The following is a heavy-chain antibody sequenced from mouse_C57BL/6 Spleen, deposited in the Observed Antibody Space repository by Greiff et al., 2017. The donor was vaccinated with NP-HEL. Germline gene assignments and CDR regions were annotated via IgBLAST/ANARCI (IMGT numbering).Heavy chain of an antibody. V-gene: IGHV1-15*01. D-gene: IGHD6-5*01. J-gene: IGHJ4*01. CDR1: GYTFTDYE. CDR3: TRPYDYYAMDY. Sequence: QVQLKESGAELVRPGASVTLSCKASGYTFTDYEMHWVKQTPVHGLEWIGAIDPETGGTAYNQKFKGKAILTADKSSSTAYMELRSLTSEDSAVYYCTRPYDYYAMDYWGQGTSVTVSS. CDR2: IDPETGGT.